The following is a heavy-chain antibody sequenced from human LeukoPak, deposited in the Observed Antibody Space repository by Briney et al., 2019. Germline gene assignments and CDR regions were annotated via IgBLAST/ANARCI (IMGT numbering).Heavy chain of an antibody. J-gene: IGHJ4*02. CDR3: AKNAGYSYGLYYFDY. D-gene: IGHD5-18*01. V-gene: IGHV3-53*01. CDR1: GFTVSSNF. CDR2: IYSGGNT. Sequence: GGSLRLSCAASGFTVSSNFMSWVRQAPGKGLEWVSVIYSGGNTYYADSVKGRFTISRDNSKNTVHLQMDSLRAEDSAVYYCAKNAGYSYGLYYFDYWGQGTLVTVSS.